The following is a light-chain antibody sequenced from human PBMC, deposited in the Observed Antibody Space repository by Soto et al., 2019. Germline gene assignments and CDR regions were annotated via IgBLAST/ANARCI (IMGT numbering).Light chain of an antibody. Sequence: DIQMTQSPSSXSASVGDXVTITCRASQSISSYLNWYQQKPGKAPKLLIYAASSLQSGVPSRFSGSGSGTDFTLTISSLQPEDFATYYCQQSYSTPWTFGQGTKVEIK. CDR1: QSISSY. CDR2: AAS. CDR3: QQSYSTPWT. J-gene: IGKJ1*01. V-gene: IGKV1-39*01.